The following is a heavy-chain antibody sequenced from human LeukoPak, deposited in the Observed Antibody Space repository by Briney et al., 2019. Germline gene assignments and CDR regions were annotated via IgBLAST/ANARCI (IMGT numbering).Heavy chain of an antibody. D-gene: IGHD4-17*01. CDR2: ISGSGGST. V-gene: IGHV3-23*01. Sequence: GGSLRLSCAASGFTFSSYAMSWVRQAPGKGLEWVSTISGSGGSTYYADSVKGRFTISRDNSKNTLYLQLNSLRVEDTAVYYCAKSYGDLTFDYWGQGTLVTVSS. J-gene: IGHJ4*02. CDR1: GFTFSSYA. CDR3: AKSYGDLTFDY.